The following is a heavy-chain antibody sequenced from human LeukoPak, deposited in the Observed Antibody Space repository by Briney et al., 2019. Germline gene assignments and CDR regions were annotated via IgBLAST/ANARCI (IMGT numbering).Heavy chain of an antibody. V-gene: IGHV1-8*01. CDR2: MNPNSGNT. Sequence: GASVKVSCKASGYTFTSYDINWVRQATGQGLEWMGWMNPNSGNTGYAQKFQGRVTMTRNTSIGTAYMELSSLRSEDTAVYYCARGGDSGYDYRPEYYYYYMDVWGKGTTVTISS. CDR1: GYTFTSYD. D-gene: IGHD5-12*01. CDR3: ARGGDSGYDYRPEYYYYYMDV. J-gene: IGHJ6*03.